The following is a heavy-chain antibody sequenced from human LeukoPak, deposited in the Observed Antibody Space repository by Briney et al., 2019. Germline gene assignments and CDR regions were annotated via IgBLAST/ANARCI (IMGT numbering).Heavy chain of an antibody. CDR3: AKDLPWFDP. V-gene: IGHV3-30*18. CDR2: ISYDGSNK. J-gene: IGHJ5*02. Sequence: GGSLILSCAASGFTFNNYGMSWVRQAPGKGLEWVAVISYDGSNKYYADSVKGRFTISRDNSKNTLYLQMNSLRAEDTAVYYCAKDLPWFDPWGQGTLVTVSS. CDR1: GFTFNNYG.